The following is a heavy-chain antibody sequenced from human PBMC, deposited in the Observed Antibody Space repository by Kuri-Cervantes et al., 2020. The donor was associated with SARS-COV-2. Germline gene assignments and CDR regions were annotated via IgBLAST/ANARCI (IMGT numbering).Heavy chain of an antibody. J-gene: IGHJ4*02. V-gene: IGHV4-34*01. CDR3: ARLYYDILTGYYRHYLDY. D-gene: IGHD3-9*01. CDR2: INHSGST. Sequence: GSLRLSCAVYGGSSSGYYWSWIRQPPGKGLEWIGEINHSGSTNYNPSLKSRVTISVDTSKNQFSLKLSSVTAADTAVYYCARLYYDILTGYYRHYLDYWGQGTLVTVSS. CDR1: GGSSSGYY.